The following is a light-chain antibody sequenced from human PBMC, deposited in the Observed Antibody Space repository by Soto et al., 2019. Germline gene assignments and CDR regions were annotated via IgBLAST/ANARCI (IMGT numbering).Light chain of an antibody. CDR2: RTS. CDR3: QQYDRSWT. CDR1: QSVNNNF. Sequence: EIVLTQSPGTLSLSPGERATLSCRASQSVNNNFFAWYQQKPGQAPRLLIHRTSIRATGIPDRFSGSRSGTDFTLTITRLEPEDFAVYYCQQYDRSWTFGQGTKVEIK. V-gene: IGKV3-20*01. J-gene: IGKJ1*01.